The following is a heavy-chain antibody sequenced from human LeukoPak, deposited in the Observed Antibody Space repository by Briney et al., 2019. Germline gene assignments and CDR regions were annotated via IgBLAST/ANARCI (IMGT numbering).Heavy chain of an antibody. V-gene: IGHV4-59*01. CDR2: IYYSGST. J-gene: IGHJ4*02. Sequence: SETLSLTRTVSGGSISSYYWSWIRQPPGKGLEWIGYIYYSGSTNYNPSLKSRVTISVDTSKNQFSLKLSSVTAADTALYYCARYVVVTAYFDYWGQGTLVTVSS. CDR1: GGSISSYY. CDR3: ARYVVVTAYFDY. D-gene: IGHD2-21*02.